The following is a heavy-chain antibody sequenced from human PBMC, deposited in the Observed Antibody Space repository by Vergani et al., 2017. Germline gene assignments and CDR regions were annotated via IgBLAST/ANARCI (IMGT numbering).Heavy chain of an antibody. CDR3: ARDRGYSGYDYGGWFDP. J-gene: IGHJ5*02. CDR2: IYDDGST. V-gene: IGHV4-39*02. Sequence: QLQLQESGPGLMKPSETLSLICTVSGGSITSSSYYWTWIRQPPGKGLEWIGIIYDDGSTYYNPSLKSRVAISVDSAKNQLSLKLSSVTAADTAVYYCARDRGYSGYDYGGWFDPWGQGTLVTVSS. D-gene: IGHD5-12*01. CDR1: GGSITSSSYY.